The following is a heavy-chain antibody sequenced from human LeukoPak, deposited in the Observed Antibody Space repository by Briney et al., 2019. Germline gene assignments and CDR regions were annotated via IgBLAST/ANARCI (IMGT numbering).Heavy chain of an antibody. J-gene: IGHJ4*02. D-gene: IGHD6-13*01. CDR3: AKDQQQLVSPLDY. V-gene: IGHV3-30-3*01. CDR1: GFTFSSYA. Sequence: GGSLRLSCAASGFTFSSYAMHWVRQAPGKGLEWVAVISYDGSNKYYADSVKGRFTISRDNSKNTLYLQMNSLGAEDTAVYYCAKDQQQLVSPLDYWGQGTLVTVSS. CDR2: ISYDGSNK.